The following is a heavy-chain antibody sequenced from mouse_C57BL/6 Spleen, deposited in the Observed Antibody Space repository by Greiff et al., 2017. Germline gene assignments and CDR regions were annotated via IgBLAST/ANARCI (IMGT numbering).Heavy chain of an antibody. Sequence: EVKLMESGPGLVKPSQSLSLTCSVTGYSITSGYYWNWIRQFPGNKLEWMGYISYDGSNNYNPSLKNRISITRDTSKNQFFLKLNSVTTEDTATYYSARDGNYGYFDVWGTGTTVTVSS. CDR2: ISYDGSN. CDR3: ARDGNYGYFDV. J-gene: IGHJ1*03. CDR1: GYSITSGYY. D-gene: IGHD2-1*01. V-gene: IGHV3-6*01.